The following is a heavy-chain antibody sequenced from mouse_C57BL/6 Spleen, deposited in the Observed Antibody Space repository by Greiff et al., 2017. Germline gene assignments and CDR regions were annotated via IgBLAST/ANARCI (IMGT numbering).Heavy chain of an antibody. CDR3: TTAGDGSSSSGYFDV. V-gene: IGHV14-4*01. CDR2: IDPENGDT. Sequence: EVQLQQSGAELVRPGASVKLSCTASGFNIKNDYMHWVKQRPEQGLEWIGWIDPENGDTEYASKFQGTATLTADTSSNTAYLQLSSLTSEDTAVYYCTTAGDGSSSSGYFDVWGTGTTVTVSS. CDR1: GFNIKNDY. J-gene: IGHJ1*03. D-gene: IGHD1-1*01.